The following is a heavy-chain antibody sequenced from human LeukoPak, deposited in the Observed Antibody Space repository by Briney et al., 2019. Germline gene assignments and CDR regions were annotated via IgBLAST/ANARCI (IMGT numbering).Heavy chain of an antibody. CDR1: GGSISTSSYY. D-gene: IGHD3-10*01. V-gene: IGHV4-39*02. CDR2: IFYSGST. J-gene: IGHJ4*02. Sequence: SETLSLTCTVSGGSISTSSYYWAWIRQPPGKGLEWIGTIFYSGSTYYNPSLKGRVTISVDTSKSQFSLKLSSVTAADTAVYYCARDPYGEGNFDYWGQGTLVTVSS. CDR3: ARDPYGEGNFDY.